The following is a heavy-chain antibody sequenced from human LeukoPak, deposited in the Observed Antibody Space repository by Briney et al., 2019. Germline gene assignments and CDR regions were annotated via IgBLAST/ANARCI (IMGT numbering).Heavy chain of an antibody. Sequence: GGSLRLSCAASGFTFSSYGMSWVRQAPGKGLEWVSGISGSGDSTYYADSVKGRFTISRDNSKNTLYLQMNSLRAEDTAVYYCANGGYSGYASHWGQGTLVTVSS. CDR1: GFTFSSYG. CDR2: ISGSGDST. D-gene: IGHD5-12*01. CDR3: ANGGYSGYASH. J-gene: IGHJ4*02. V-gene: IGHV3-23*01.